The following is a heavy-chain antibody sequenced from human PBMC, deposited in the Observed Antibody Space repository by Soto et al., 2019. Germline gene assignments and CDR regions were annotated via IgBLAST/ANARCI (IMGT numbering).Heavy chain of an antibody. D-gene: IGHD3-9*01. CDR3: ALLYYDILTYDAFDI. V-gene: IGHV4-34*01. CDR1: GGSFSGYY. J-gene: IGHJ3*02. Sequence: ETLSLTCAVYGGSFSGYYWSWIRQPPGKGLEWIGEINHSGSTNYNPSLKSRVTISVDTSKNQFSLKLSSVTAADTAVYYCALLYYDILTYDAFDIWGQGTMVTVSS. CDR2: INHSGST.